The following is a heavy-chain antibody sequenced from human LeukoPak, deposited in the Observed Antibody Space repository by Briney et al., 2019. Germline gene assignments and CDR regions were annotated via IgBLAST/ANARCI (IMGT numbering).Heavy chain of an antibody. CDR2: ISGSGGST. D-gene: IGHD3-22*01. Sequence: GGSLRLSCAASGFTVSSNYMSWVRQAPGKGLEWVSAISGSGGSTYYADSVKGRFTISRDNSKNTLYLQMNSLRAEDTAVYYCAKVGDSSGYPQYYFDYWGQGTLVTVSS. CDR3: AKVGDSSGYPQYYFDY. CDR1: GFTVSSNY. J-gene: IGHJ4*02. V-gene: IGHV3-23*01.